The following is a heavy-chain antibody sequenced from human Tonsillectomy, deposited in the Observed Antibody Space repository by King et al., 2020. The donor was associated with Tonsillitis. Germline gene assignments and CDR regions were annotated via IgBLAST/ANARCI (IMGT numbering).Heavy chain of an antibody. CDR3: AHRLHSDSGYSYGLDH. Sequence: TLKESGPTLVKRTQTLTLTCTFSGFSLSTSGVGVGWIRQPPGKALEWLALIYWNDDKRYSPSLKSRLTITKDTSKNQVVLTMTNMDPVDTATYYCAHRLHSDSGYSYGLDHWGQGTLVTVSS. V-gene: IGHV2-5*01. D-gene: IGHD5-18*01. CDR1: GFSLSTSGVG. CDR2: IYWNDDK. J-gene: IGHJ4*02.